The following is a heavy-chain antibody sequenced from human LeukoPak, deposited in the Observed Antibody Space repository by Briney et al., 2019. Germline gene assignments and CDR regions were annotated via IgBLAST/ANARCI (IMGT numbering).Heavy chain of an antibody. D-gene: IGHD3-10*01. CDR3: TTVAPLLSYYYYYYMDV. Sequence: GGSLRLSCAASGSTFSNAWMSWVRQAPGKGLEWVGRIKSKTDGGTTDYAAPVKGRFTISRDDSNNTLYLQMNSLKTEDTAVYYCTTVAPLLSYYYYYYMDVWGKGTTVTVSS. J-gene: IGHJ6*03. V-gene: IGHV3-15*01. CDR2: IKSKTDGGTT. CDR1: GSTFSNAW.